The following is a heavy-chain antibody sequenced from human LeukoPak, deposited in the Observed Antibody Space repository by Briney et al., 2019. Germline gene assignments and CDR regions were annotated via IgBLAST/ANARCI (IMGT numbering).Heavy chain of an antibody. CDR1: GYTFTGYY. CDR2: INPNSGGT. D-gene: IGHD2-21*02. J-gene: IGHJ4*02. CDR3: ARGDPVMTATSYDR. Sequence: ASVKVSCKASGYTFTGYYMHWVRQAPEQGLEWMGWINPNSGGTNYAQKFQGRVAMTRDTSISTAYMEVRRLRSDDTAAYYCARGDPVMTATSYDRWGQGTPVTVSS. V-gene: IGHV1-2*02.